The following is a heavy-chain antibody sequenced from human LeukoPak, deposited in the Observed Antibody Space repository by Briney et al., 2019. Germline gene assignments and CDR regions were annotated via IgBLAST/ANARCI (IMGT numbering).Heavy chain of an antibody. D-gene: IGHD2-2*01. CDR3: ASGCSSTSCSPFDY. CDR1: GGSISSYY. V-gene: IGHV4-4*07. CDR2: IYTSGST. Sequence: PETLSLTCTVSGGSISSYYWSWIQQPAGKGLEWIGRIYTSGSTNYNPSLKSRVTMSVDTSKNQFSLKLSSVTAADTAVYYCASGCSSTSCSPFDYWGQGTLVTVSS. J-gene: IGHJ4*02.